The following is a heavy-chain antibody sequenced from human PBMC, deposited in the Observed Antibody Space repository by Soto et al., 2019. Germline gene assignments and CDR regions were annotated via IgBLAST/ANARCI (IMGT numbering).Heavy chain of an antibody. V-gene: IGHV3-30*18. Sequence: GGSLRLSCAASGITFSTYAMHWVRQPPGKGLEWVAIISYDGSKKYYADSVRGRFTISRDNSKNTLYLQMNSLTAEDTALYYCAKGGYYDHDRGGDAFDVWGQGTMVTVSS. J-gene: IGHJ3*01. CDR2: ISYDGSKK. CDR1: GITFSTYA. CDR3: AKGGYYDHDRGGDAFDV. D-gene: IGHD3-3*01.